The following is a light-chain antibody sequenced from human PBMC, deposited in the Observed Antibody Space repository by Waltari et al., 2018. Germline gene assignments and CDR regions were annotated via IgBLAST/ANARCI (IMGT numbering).Light chain of an antibody. J-gene: IGKJ3*01. Sequence: EIVLTQSPATLSLSPGERATLSCRASQSVSSSLAWYQQKSGQAPRLLIYDASNRATGIPARFSGSGSGTDFTLTIDSLEPEDFAVYYCQQRSNWLLTFGPGTKVDIK. CDR3: QQRSNWLLT. V-gene: IGKV3-11*01. CDR2: DAS. CDR1: QSVSSS.